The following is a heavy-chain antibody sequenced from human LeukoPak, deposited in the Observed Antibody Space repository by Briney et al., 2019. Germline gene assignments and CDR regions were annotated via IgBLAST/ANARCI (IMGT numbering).Heavy chain of an antibody. CDR3: AKDFVRYNIQFDY. V-gene: IGHV3-30-3*02. CDR1: GFTFSGYP. J-gene: IGHJ4*02. D-gene: IGHD1-14*01. Sequence: GKSLRLSCAASGFTFSGYPIHWVRQAPGKGLEWVAVISYDGSNKYYADSVKGRFTISRDNSKNTLYLQMDSLRAEDTALYYCAKDFVRYNIQFDYWGQGALVTVSS. CDR2: ISYDGSNK.